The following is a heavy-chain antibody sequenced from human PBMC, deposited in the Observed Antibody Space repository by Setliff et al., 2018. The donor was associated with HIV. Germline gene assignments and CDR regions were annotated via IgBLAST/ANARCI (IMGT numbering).Heavy chain of an antibody. CDR1: GFTFSIHA. CDR2: ISGSGGST. D-gene: IGHD3-22*01. J-gene: IGHJ4*02. CDR3: ATDSSGYYLGGFDY. Sequence: GGSLRLSCAAPGFTFSIHAMSWVRQAPGKGLEWVSAISGSGGSTYYADSVKGRFTISRDNSKNKVYLQMNNLRAEDTAVYYCATDSSGYYLGGFDYWGQGTLVTVSS. V-gene: IGHV3-23*01.